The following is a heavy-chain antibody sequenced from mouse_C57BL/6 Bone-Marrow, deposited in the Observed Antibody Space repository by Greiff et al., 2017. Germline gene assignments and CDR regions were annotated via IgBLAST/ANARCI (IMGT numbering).Heavy chain of an antibody. CDR1: GFTFSSYA. CDR2: ISDGGSYT. Sequence: EVQRVESGGGLVKPGGSLKLSCAASGFTFSSYAMSWVRQTPEKRLAWVATISDGGSYTYYPDNVKGRFAISRDNAKNNLYLQMSHLKSEDTAMYYCARGRGYDGGYYFDYWGQGTALTVTS. V-gene: IGHV5-4*01. D-gene: IGHD2-2*01. J-gene: IGHJ2*01. CDR3: ARGRGYDGGYYFDY.